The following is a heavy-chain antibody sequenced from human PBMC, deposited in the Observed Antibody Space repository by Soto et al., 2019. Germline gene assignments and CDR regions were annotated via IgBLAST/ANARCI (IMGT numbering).Heavy chain of an antibody. CDR3: ARVPTIAVAGTGVAYFDY. J-gene: IGHJ4*02. Sequence: EVQLVETGGGLIQPGGSLRLSCAASGFTVSSNYMSWVRQAPGKGLEWVSDIYSGGSTYYADSVKGRFTISRDNSKNTLYLQMNSLRAEDTAVYYCARVPTIAVAGTGVAYFDYWGQGTLVTVSS. D-gene: IGHD6-19*01. CDR1: GFTVSSNY. V-gene: IGHV3-53*02. CDR2: IYSGGST.